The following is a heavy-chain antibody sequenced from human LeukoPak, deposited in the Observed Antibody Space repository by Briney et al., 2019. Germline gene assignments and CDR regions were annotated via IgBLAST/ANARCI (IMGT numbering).Heavy chain of an antibody. D-gene: IGHD3-10*01. J-gene: IGHJ6*02. V-gene: IGHV3-53*04. CDR2: IYSGGST. CDR3: VRSSGSMDV. Sequence: GGSLRLSCAASGFTVSSNYMSWVRQAPGKGLEWVSVIYSGGSTYYADSVKGRFTISRHNSKNTLYLQMSRLRPEDTAVYYCVRSSGSMDVWGQGTTVTVSS. CDR1: GFTVSSNY.